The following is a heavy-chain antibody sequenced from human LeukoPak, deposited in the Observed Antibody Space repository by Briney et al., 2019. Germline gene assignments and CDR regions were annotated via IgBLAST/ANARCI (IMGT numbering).Heavy chain of an antibody. V-gene: IGHV4-39*01. CDR3: ARGPAVITTRYFDY. D-gene: IGHD3-16*01. CDR1: DGSISSSSYY. CDR2: IYYSGST. Sequence: SETLSLTCTVSDGSISSSSYYWGWIRQPPGKGLEWIGSIYYSGSTCYYPSLKSRVSISVDTSKNQFSLKLSSVTAADTAVYYCARGPAVITTRYFDYWGQGTLVTVSS. J-gene: IGHJ4*02.